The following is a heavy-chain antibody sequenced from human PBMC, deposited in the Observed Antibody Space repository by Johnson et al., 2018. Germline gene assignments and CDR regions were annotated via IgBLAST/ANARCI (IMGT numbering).Heavy chain of an antibody. D-gene: IGHD3-22*01. V-gene: IGHV1-46*01. Sequence: VQLQESGAEVKKPGASVKVSCKASGFTFTNYYIHWVRQAPGHGLEWMGIIIPITGSTTYAQQSQGRGPMTRDTSTGTVYTELTSLRSDDTAVYYCTRDQITYYDSGGLFYYYAMDVWGQGTTITVSS. CDR2: IIPITGST. CDR1: GFTFTNYY. CDR3: TRDQITYYDSGGLFYYYAMDV. J-gene: IGHJ6*02.